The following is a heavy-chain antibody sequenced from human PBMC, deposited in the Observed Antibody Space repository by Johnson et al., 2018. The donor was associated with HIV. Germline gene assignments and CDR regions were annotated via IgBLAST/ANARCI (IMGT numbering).Heavy chain of an antibody. CDR1: GFTFSSYA. J-gene: IGHJ3*02. D-gene: IGHD2-8*02. CDR3: AKSGLFVLVVYAPDVFDI. Sequence: QVQLVESGGGLVQAGRSLRLSCAASGFTFSSYAMHWVRQAPGKGLECVAVISYDGSNKYYADSVKGRFSISRDISKNTLYLQMNSLRTEDTAVYYCAKSGLFVLVVYAPDVFDIWGQGTMVTVSS. V-gene: IGHV3-30*18. CDR2: ISYDGSNK.